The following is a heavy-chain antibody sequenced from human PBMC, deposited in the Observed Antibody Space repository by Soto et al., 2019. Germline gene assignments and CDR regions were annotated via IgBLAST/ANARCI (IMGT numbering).Heavy chain of an antibody. V-gene: IGHV3-23*01. CDR3: AKGALYDSSGYVDY. J-gene: IGHJ4*02. D-gene: IGHD3-22*01. Sequence: GGSLRLSCAASGFTFSSYAMIWILQAQGKGLEWVSAISGSGGSTYYADSVKGRFTISRDNSKNTLYLQMNSLRAEDTAVYYCAKGALYDSSGYVDYWGQGTLVTVSS. CDR2: ISGSGGST. CDR1: GFTFSSYA.